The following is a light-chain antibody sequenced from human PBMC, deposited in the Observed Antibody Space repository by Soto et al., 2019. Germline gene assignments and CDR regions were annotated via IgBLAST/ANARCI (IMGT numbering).Light chain of an antibody. CDR1: QSVRSSY. CDR2: GAS. V-gene: IGKV3-20*01. CDR3: QQYDDSLSSST. J-gene: IGKJ2*01. Sequence: EIVLTQSPGTLSLSPGERATLSCRASQSVRSSYLAWYQQKPGQAPRLLIYGASYRATGIPDRFSGRGSGTDFTLTISRLEPEDFAVYYCQQYDDSLSSSTFGQGTNLEIK.